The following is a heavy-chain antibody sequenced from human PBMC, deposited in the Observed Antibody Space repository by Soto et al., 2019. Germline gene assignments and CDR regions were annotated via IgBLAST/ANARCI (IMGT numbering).Heavy chain of an antibody. Sequence: VQGRVTISTDTSTSTAYMELRSLRSDDTAVYYCARDTHYYGSGTFDWFDPWGQGTLVTVSS. D-gene: IGHD3-10*01. V-gene: IGHV1-18*01. J-gene: IGHJ5*02. CDR3: ARDTHYYGSGTFDWFDP.